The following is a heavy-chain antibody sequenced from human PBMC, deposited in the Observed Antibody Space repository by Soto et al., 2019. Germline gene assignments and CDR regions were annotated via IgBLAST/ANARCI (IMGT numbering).Heavy chain of an antibody. Sequence: QVQLVESGGGVVQPGRSLRLSCAASGFTFSSYAMHWVRQAPGKGLEWVAVISYDGSNKYYADSVKGRFTISRDNSKNTLYLQMNSLRAEDTAVYYCARELWGFGESLVGYYGMDVWGQGTTVTVSS. CDR2: ISYDGSNK. V-gene: IGHV3-30-3*01. D-gene: IGHD3-10*01. CDR3: ARELWGFGESLVGYYGMDV. CDR1: GFTFSSYA. J-gene: IGHJ6*02.